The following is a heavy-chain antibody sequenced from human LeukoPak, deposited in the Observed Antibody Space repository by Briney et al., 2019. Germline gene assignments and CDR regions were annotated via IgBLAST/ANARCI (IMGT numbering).Heavy chain of an antibody. Sequence: ASVKVSCKASGYTFTSYYMHWVRQAPGQGLEWMGIINPSGGSTSYAQKFQGRVTMTRDMSTSTVYMELSSLSSEDTAVYYCARDQHGGMDLDWGQGTLVTVSS. CDR2: INPSGGST. J-gene: IGHJ4*02. D-gene: IGHD4-23*01. CDR1: GYTFTSYY. V-gene: IGHV1-46*01. CDR3: ARDQHGGMDLD.